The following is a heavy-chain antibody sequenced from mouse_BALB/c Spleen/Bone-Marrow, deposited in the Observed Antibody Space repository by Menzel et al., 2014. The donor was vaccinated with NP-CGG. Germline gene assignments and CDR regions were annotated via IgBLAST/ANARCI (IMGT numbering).Heavy chain of an antibody. J-gene: IGHJ4*01. D-gene: IGHD1-2*01. CDR3: ARHYGYGAMDY. CDR1: GFAFSSYD. V-gene: IGHV5-12-1*01. CDR2: ISSGGGST. Sequence: EVKLMESGGGFVTPGGSLKLSCAASGFAFSSYDMSWVRQTPEKRLEWVAYISSGGGSTYYPDTVKGRFTISRDNAKNTLYLQMSSLKSEDTAMYYCARHYGYGAMDYWGQGTSVTVSS.